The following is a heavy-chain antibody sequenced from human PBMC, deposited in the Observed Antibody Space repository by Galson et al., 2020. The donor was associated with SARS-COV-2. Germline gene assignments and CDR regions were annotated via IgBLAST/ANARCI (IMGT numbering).Heavy chain of an antibody. V-gene: IGHV3-30*07. CDR2: MSNDGTNA. CDR3: ARALEEWELIFPLDS. J-gene: IGHJ4*02. CDR1: GFSFSRYA. D-gene: IGHD1-26*01. Sequence: GESLKISCAASGFSFSRYAMHWVRQAPGKGLEWVAVMSNDGTNAYYADSVKGRFTISRDNSKNTLYLQMNSLRAEDTAVYYCARALEEWELIFPLDSWGQGTLLTVSS.